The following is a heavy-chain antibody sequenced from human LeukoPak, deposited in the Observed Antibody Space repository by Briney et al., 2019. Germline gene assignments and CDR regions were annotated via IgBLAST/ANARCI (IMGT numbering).Heavy chain of an antibody. CDR3: ARVYGPGFCDY. J-gene: IGHJ4*02. CDR2: INHSRST. CDR1: GWSFSGYY. V-gene: IGHV4-34*01. Sequence: SETLSLTCAVYGWSFSGYYWSWIRQPPGKGLEWIGEINHSRSTNYNPTLKSRVTISVDTSKNQFSLKLSSVTAADTAVYYCARVYGPGFCDYWGQGTLVTVSS. D-gene: IGHD3-10*01.